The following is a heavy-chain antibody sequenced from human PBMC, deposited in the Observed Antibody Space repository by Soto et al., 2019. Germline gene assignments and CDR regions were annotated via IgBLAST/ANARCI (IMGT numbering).Heavy chain of an antibody. Sequence: GSLRLSCATSGFTFRSYAMSWVRLAPGKGLEWVSVICGTSTTTYYADSVKGRFTISRDNSNNTLYLQMNSLRADDTAVYYCAKNNGGSCYSGLQHWGQGTLVTVSS. J-gene: IGHJ1*01. CDR1: GFTFRSYA. CDR3: AKNNGGSCYSGLQH. CDR2: ICGTSTTT. D-gene: IGHD2-15*01. V-gene: IGHV3-23*01.